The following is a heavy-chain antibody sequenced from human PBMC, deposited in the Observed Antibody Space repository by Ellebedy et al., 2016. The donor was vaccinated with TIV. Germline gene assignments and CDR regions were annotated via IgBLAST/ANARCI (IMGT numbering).Heavy chain of an antibody. V-gene: IGHV1-18*01. CDR1: GYTFTSYG. CDR3: ARDREVPAAIQPFDY. J-gene: IGHJ4*02. D-gene: IGHD2-2*01. Sequence: ASVKVSXXASGYTFTSYGISWVRQAPGQGLEWMGWISAYNGNTNYAQKLQGRVTMTTDTSTSTAYMELRSLRSDDTAVYYCARDREVPAAIQPFDYWGQGTLVTVSS. CDR2: ISAYNGNT.